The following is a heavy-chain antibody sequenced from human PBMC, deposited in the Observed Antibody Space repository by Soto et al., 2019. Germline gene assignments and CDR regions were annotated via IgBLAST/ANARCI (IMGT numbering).Heavy chain of an antibody. J-gene: IGHJ5*02. V-gene: IGHV4-30-2*01. CDR1: GGSISSGGYS. Sequence: PSETLSLTCAVSGGSISSGGYSWTWIRQPPGKGLEWIGYIYHSASTYYNPSLKSRVTISVDRSKNQFSLKLSSVTAADTAVYYCARSVFPWGQGTLVTVSS. CDR2: IYHSAST. CDR3: ARSVFP.